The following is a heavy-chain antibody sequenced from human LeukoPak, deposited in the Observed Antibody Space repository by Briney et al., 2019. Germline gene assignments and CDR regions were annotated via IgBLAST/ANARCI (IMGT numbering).Heavy chain of an antibody. Sequence: PSETLSLTCTVSGGSISSSYWSWIRQPPGKGLEWIGYVYYSGSTNYNPSLKSRVTISVDTSKNQFSLTLSSVTAADTAVYYCARHGHSGWYMGFFDYWGQGTLVTVSS. CDR1: GGSISSSY. CDR3: ARHGHSGWYMGFFDY. D-gene: IGHD6-19*01. J-gene: IGHJ4*02. CDR2: VYYSGST. V-gene: IGHV4-59*08.